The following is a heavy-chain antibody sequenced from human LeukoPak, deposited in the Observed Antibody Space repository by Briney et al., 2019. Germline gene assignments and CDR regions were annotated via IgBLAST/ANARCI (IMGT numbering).Heavy chain of an antibody. Sequence: PGGSLRLSCAASGFTFSSYAMSWVRQAPGKVLEWVSAISGSGGSTYYADSVKGRFTISRDNSKNTLYLQMNSLRAEDTAVYYCAKDPELTGDPRFDYWGQGTLVTVSS. CDR3: AKDPELTGDPRFDY. CDR1: GFTFSSYA. D-gene: IGHD7-27*01. V-gene: IGHV3-23*01. J-gene: IGHJ4*02. CDR2: ISGSGGST.